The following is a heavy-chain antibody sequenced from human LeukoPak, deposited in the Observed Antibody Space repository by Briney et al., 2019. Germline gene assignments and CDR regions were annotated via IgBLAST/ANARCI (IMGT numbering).Heavy chain of an antibody. CDR1: GYTFTSYG. CDR3: ARDGIEVLRFLEWSLDY. V-gene: IGHV1-18*01. Sequence: GASVKVSCKASGYTFTSYGIRWVRQAAGQGLEWMGWISAYNGNTNYAQKLQGRVTMTTGTSTSTAYLELRSLRSDDTAVYYCARDGIEVLRFLEWSLDYWGQGTLVTVSS. CDR2: ISAYNGNT. D-gene: IGHD3-3*01. J-gene: IGHJ4*02.